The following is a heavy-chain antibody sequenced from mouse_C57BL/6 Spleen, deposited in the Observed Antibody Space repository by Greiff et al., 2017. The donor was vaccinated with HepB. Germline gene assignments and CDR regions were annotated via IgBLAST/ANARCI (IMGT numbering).Heavy chain of an antibody. V-gene: IGHV1-4*01. CDR3: ARPYSNYGDYAMDY. CDR2: INPSSGYT. J-gene: IGHJ4*01. Sequence: QVQLKQSGAELARPGASVKMSCKASGYTFTSYTMHWVKQRPGQGLEWIGYINPSSGYTKYNQKFKDKATLTADKSSSTAYMQLSSLTSEDSAVYYCARPYSNYGDYAMDYWGQGTSVTVSS. D-gene: IGHD2-5*01. CDR1: GYTFTSYT.